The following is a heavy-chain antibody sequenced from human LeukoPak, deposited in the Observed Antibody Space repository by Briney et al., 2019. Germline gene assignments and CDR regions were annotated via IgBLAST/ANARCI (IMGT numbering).Heavy chain of an antibody. J-gene: IGHJ4*02. D-gene: IGHD2-15*01. CDR2: ISRSSTTI. CDR3: APFTYCSGGSCPGY. Sequence: GGSLRLSCAASGFTFSNYSMNWVRQAPGKGLEWVSYISRSSTTIYYADSVKGRFTISRDNAKKSLYLQMNSLRAEDTAVYYCAPFTYCSGGSCPGYWGQGTLVTVSS. V-gene: IGHV3-48*01. CDR1: GFTFSNYS.